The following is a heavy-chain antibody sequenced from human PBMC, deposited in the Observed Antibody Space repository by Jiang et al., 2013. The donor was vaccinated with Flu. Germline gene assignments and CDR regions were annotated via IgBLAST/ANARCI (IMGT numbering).Heavy chain of an antibody. CDR3: GRGARVEQEIDY. CDR2: MNPSGDKT. D-gene: IGHD6-13*01. CDR1: GYTFTSYS. J-gene: IGHJ4*02. Sequence: SGAEVKKPGASVKVSCKASGYTFTSYSMHWVRQAPGQGLEWMGIMNPSGDKTNYAQEFQDRVTMTRDRSTSTVYMELSSLRAEDTAVYYCGRGARVEQEIDYWGQGTLVTVSS. V-gene: IGHV1-46*01.